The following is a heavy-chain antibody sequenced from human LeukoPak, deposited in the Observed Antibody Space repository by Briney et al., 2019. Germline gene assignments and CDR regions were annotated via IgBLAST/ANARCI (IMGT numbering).Heavy chain of an antibody. Sequence: PSETLSLTCTVSGGSISSSSYYWGWIRQPPGKGLEGIGSIYYSGSTYYNPSLKSRVTISVDTSKNQFSLKLSSVTAADTAVYYCASRYYDSSGYYFDYWGQGTLVTVSS. CDR3: ASRYYDSSGYYFDY. CDR2: IYYSGST. CDR1: GGSISSSSYY. V-gene: IGHV4-39*01. J-gene: IGHJ4*02. D-gene: IGHD3-22*01.